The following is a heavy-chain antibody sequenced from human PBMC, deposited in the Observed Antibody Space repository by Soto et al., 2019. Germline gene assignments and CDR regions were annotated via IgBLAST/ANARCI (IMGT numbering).Heavy chain of an antibody. CDR2: ITGSGTNT. CDR3: AQADPGDFYSYYGLDV. V-gene: IGHV3-23*01. D-gene: IGHD2-21*02. CDR1: GFTISSYT. Sequence: PGGSLRLSCAASGFTISSYTMTWVRQASGKGLEWVSAITGSGTNTYYADSVKVRFTISTDKSTNTLYLQMRSLRAEDTAKKYCAQADPGDFYSYYGLDVWGQGTTVTVSS. J-gene: IGHJ6*02.